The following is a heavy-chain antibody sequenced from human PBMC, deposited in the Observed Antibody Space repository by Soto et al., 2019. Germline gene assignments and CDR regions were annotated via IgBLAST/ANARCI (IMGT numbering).Heavy chain of an antibody. Sequence: ASVKVSCKASGYSFTRYGIGWARQAPGQGLEWMGWINTYNGNTNYAQNLQGRVTLTTDTSTSTAYMELTSLRSNDTAIYYCAMVDVYVTPSPQDVWGQGTTVTVS. D-gene: IGHD3-16*01. CDR2: INTYNGNT. J-gene: IGHJ6*02. CDR1: GYSFTRYG. V-gene: IGHV1-18*01. CDR3: AMVDVYVTPSPQDV.